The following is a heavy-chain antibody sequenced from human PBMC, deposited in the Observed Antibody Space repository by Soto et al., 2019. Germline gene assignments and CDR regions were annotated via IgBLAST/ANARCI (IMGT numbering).Heavy chain of an antibody. J-gene: IGHJ3*02. CDR3: ARDWSGGSYYSTYLLNEFAPKFNAFDI. CDR1: GFTFSSYS. CDR2: ISSSSSTI. Sequence: GGSLRLSCAASGFTFSSYSMNWVRQAPGKGLEWVSYISSSSSTIYYADSVKGRFTISRDNAKNSLYLQMNSLRDEDTAVYYCARDWSGGSYYSTYLLNEFAPKFNAFDIWGQGTMVTVSS. V-gene: IGHV3-48*02. D-gene: IGHD1-26*01.